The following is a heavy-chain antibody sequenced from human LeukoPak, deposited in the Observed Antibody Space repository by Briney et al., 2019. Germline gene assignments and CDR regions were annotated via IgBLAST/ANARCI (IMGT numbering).Heavy chain of an antibody. CDR2: INHSGST. CDR3: ARGQTQDY. J-gene: IGHJ4*02. Sequence: SETLSLTCAVYGGSFSGYYWSWIRQPPGKGLEWIGEINHSGSTNYNPSLKSRVTISVDTSKNQFSLKLSSVTAADTAVYYCARGQTQDYWGQGTLVIVSS. V-gene: IGHV4-34*01. CDR1: GGSFSGYY.